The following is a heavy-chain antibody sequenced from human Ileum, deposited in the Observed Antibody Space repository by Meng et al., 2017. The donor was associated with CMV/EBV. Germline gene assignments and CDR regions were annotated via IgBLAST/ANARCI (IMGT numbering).Heavy chain of an antibody. V-gene: IGHV6-1*01. CDR2: TYYRSKWFN. Sequence: QVQLQQSGPGLVKTPQTLLLTCAISGAGVSSTSVSWNWIRQSPSRGLEWLGRTYYRSKWFNDYALSVRGRITINPDISKNQLSLQLNSVTPEDTAVYYCVRLTGNSWLDYWGRGTLVTVSS. CDR1: GAGVSSTSVS. J-gene: IGHJ4*02. CDR3: VRLTGNSWLDY. D-gene: IGHD6-13*01.